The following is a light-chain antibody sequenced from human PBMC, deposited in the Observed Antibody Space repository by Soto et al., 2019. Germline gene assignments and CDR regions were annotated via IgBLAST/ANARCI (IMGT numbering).Light chain of an antibody. J-gene: IGLJ2*01. CDR2: EVS. CDR1: SSDVGGYNY. CDR3: SSYAGSKHLV. Sequence: QSALTQPPSASGSPGQSVTISCTGTSSDVGGYNYVSWYQQHPGTAPKLLIYEVSKRPSGVPDRFSGSKSGNTASLTVSGLQAEDEADYFCSSYAGSKHLVVGGWTKLTVL. V-gene: IGLV2-8*01.